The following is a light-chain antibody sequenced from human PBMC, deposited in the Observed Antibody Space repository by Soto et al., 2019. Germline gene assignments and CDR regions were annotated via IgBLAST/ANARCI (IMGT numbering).Light chain of an antibody. CDR1: SSDVGGYNY. CDR3: SSYTSSSTQV. CDR2: DVS. Sequence: QSVLTQPASVSGSPGQSITISCTGTSSDVGGYNYVSWYQQHPGKAPKLMIYDVSNRPSGVSNRFSGSKSGNTASLTISGLQAEDEADYCCSSYTSSSTQVFGGGTKLTVL. V-gene: IGLV2-14*01. J-gene: IGLJ2*01.